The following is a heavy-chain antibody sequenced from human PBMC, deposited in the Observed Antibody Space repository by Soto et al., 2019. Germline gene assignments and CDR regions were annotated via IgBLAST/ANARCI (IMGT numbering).Heavy chain of an antibody. CDR3: AKFFVATGGSGGWPWHFDS. J-gene: IGHJ4*02. CDR1: GFTFSGYA. V-gene: IGHV3-23*01. CDR2: ISGSGETT. D-gene: IGHD6-25*01. Sequence: EVQLLESGGSLAQPGGSRTLSCAAPGFTFSGYAMGWVRQTPGKGLEWVAVISGSGETTYYADSVKGRFIIARDNSKNAVYLHMNSLSAEDAAIYYCAKFFVATGGSGGWPWHFDSWGQGALVTVSS.